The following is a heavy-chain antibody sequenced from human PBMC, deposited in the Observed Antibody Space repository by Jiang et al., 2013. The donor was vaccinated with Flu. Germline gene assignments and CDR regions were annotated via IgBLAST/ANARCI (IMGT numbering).Heavy chain of an antibody. J-gene: IGHJ2*01. CDR1: GGSISSYY. D-gene: IGHD6-19*01. CDR3: ARGSGYSSGWFYWYFDL. V-gene: IGHV4-59*01. Sequence: TCTVSGGSISSYYWSWIRQPPGKGLEWIGYIYYSGSTNYNPSLKSRVTISVDTSKNQFSLKLSSVTAADTAVYYCARGSGYSSGWFYWYFDLWGRGTLVTVSS. CDR2: IYYSGST.